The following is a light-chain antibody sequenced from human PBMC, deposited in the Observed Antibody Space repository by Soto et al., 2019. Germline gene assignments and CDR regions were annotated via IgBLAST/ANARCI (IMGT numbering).Light chain of an antibody. J-gene: IGKJ1*01. CDR1: QSISSY. V-gene: IGKV3-11*01. CDR2: DAS. CDR3: QQRSKWT. Sequence: EIVLTQSPATLSLSPGERATLSGRASQSISSYLAWYQQKPGQAPRLLVYDASNRATGIPARFSGSGSGTDFTLTISSLVPEDFAVYYCQQRSKWTFGQGTKVEIK.